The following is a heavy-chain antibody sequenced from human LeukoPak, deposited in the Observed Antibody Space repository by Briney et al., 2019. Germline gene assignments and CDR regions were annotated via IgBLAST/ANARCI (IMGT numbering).Heavy chain of an antibody. CDR1: GYTFTGYF. CDR2: INPESGVT. Sequence: SATVSFTASGYTFTGYFMHWVRQAPGQGREWMGWINPESGVTKSAQKFQGSVTITSETSISTAYMELTSLASDASAVYYCSCAGAGGTHLTYWVRGTVVTVSS. J-gene: IGHJ4*02. V-gene: IGHV1-2*02. D-gene: IGHD7-27*01. CDR3: SCAGAGGTHLTY.